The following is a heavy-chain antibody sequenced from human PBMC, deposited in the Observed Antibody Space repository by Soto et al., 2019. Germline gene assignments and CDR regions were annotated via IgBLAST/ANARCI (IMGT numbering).Heavy chain of an antibody. CDR1: GGTFSSYA. J-gene: IGHJ5*02. CDR2: IIPIFGTA. D-gene: IGHD2-2*03. CDR3: ARNGGYCISTSCYAFDP. V-gene: IGHV1-69*12. Sequence: QVQLVQSGAEVKKPGSSVMVSCKASGGTFSSYAISWVRQAPGQGLEWMGGIIPIFGTANYAQKFQGRVTIPAAESASTAYMELSSLRSEDTAVYYCARNGGYCISTSCYAFDPWGQGTLVTVSS.